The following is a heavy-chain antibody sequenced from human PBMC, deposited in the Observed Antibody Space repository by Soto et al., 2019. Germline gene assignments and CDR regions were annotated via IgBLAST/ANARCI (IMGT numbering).Heavy chain of an antibody. D-gene: IGHD2-2*01. CDR2: ISSSSSYI. CDR1: GFTFSSYS. CDR3: ARDRVVVPAHSVFYYYYGMDV. J-gene: IGHJ6*02. V-gene: IGHV3-21*01. Sequence: EVQLVESGGGLVKPGGSLRLSCAASGFTFSSYSMNWVRQAPGKGLEWVSSISSSSSYIYYADSVKGRFTISRDNAKNSLYLQMNSLRAEDTAVYYCARDRVVVPAHSVFYYYYGMDVWGQGTTVTVSS.